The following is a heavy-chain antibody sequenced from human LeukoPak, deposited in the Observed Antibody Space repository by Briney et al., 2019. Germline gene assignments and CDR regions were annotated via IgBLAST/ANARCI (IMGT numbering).Heavy chain of an antibody. V-gene: IGHV1-8*03. CDR1: GYTFTSYD. J-gene: IGHJ4*02. CDR3: ARGRIPYDFWSGYPYYFDY. CDR2: TNPNSGNT. Sequence: ASVKVSCKASGYTFTSYDINWVRQATGQGLEWMGWTNPNSGNTGYAQKFQGRVTITRNTSISTAYMELSSLRSEDTAVYYCARGRIPYDFWSGYPYYFDYWGQGTLGTVSS. D-gene: IGHD3-3*01.